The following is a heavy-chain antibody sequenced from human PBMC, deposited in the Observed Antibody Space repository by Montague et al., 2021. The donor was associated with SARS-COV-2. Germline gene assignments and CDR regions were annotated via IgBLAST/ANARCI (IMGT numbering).Heavy chain of an antibody. CDR1: GGSFSGYY. CDR3: ARGPTNNIGMVATRLDY. J-gene: IGHJ4*02. V-gene: IGHV4-34*01. CDR2: INHSGST. Sequence: SDTLSLTCAVYGGSFSGYYWDWIRRPPGKGLEWIVEINHSGSTNYNPSLKSRVTISVDTSNNQFSLKLTSVTAADTAVYYCARGPTNNIGMVATRLDYWGQGTLVTVSS. D-gene: IGHD5-12*01.